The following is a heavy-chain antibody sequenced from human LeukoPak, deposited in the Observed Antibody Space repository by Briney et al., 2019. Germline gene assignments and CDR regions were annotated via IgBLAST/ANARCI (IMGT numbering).Heavy chain of an antibody. Sequence: GGTLRLSCAASGFTFSSYAMSWVRQAPGKGLEWVANIKQDGSEKYYVDSVKGRFTISRDNAKNSLYLQMNSLRAEDTAVYYCASFAFGVLLVWGQGTLVTVSS. CDR1: GFTFSSYA. J-gene: IGHJ4*02. CDR3: ASFAFGVLLV. CDR2: IKQDGSEK. V-gene: IGHV3-7*01. D-gene: IGHD2-15*01.